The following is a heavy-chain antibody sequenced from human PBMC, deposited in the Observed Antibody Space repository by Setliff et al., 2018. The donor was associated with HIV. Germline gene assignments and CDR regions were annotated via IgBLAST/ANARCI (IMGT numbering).Heavy chain of an antibody. J-gene: IGHJ4*02. CDR2: ISAYNGNT. CDR1: GYTFTSYG. CDR3: AREVGGRNTLGSCVLDY. V-gene: IGHV1-18*01. Sequence: ASVKVSCKASGYTFTSYGISWVRQAPGQGLEWMGWISAYNGNTNYAQKLQGRVTMTTDTSTSTAYMELSNLKSDETAVYFCAREVGGRNTLGSCVLDYWGQGTPVTVSS. D-gene: IGHD1-26*01.